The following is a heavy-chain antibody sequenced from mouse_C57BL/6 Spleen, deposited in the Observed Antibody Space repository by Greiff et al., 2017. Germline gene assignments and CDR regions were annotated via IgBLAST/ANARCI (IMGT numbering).Heavy chain of an antibody. CDR3: ARHHYDYALYYFDY. CDR1: GFTFSSYG. CDR2: ISSGGSYT. Sequence: EVMLVESGGDLVKPGGSLKLSCAASGFTFSSYGMSWVRQTPDKRLEWVATISSGGSYTYYPDSVKGRFTISRDNAKNTLYLQMSSLKSEDTAMYYCARHHYDYALYYFDYWGQGTTLTVSS. J-gene: IGHJ2*01. D-gene: IGHD2-4*01. V-gene: IGHV5-6*01.